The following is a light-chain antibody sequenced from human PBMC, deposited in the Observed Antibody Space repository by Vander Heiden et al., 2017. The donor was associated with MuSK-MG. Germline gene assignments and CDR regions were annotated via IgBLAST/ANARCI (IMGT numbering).Light chain of an antibody. CDR1: QSIKSNH. CDR2: GAS. V-gene: IGKV3-20*01. J-gene: IGKJ1*01. CDR3: QQDGASPLT. Sequence: EIVLTQSPGTLSLSPGERVTLSCRASQSIKSNHLAWYQQKAGQAPRLLIYGASTRATGIPDRFSGSGSATDFTLTISGLEPEDFAVYFCQQDGASPLTFGQGTKVEIK.